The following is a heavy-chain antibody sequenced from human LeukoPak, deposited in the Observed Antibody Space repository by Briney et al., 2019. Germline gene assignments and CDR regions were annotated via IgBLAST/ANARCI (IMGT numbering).Heavy chain of an antibody. CDR2: ISSSSSYI. V-gene: IGHV3-21*01. Sequence: GRSLRLSCAASGFTFSSYSMNWVRQSPGKGLEWVSSISSSSSYIYYADSVKGRFTISRDNAKNSLYLQMNSLRAEDTAVYYCARDSSGWYLRLFDYWGQGTLVTVSS. D-gene: IGHD6-19*01. CDR3: ARDSSGWYLRLFDY. J-gene: IGHJ4*02. CDR1: GFTFSSYS.